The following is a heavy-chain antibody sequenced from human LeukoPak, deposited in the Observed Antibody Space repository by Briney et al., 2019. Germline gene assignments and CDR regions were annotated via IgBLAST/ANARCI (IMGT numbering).Heavy chain of an antibody. D-gene: IGHD1-7*01. CDR3: ARALTGTTCAFEM. Sequence: PSETLSLTCTVSGGSISSYYWSWIRQPPGKGLEWIGYIYFSGSTNYNPSLKSRVTISVDTSKNHFSLKLGSVTAADTAMYYCARALTGTTCAFEMWGQGTMVTVSS. CDR1: GGSISSYY. CDR2: IYFSGST. V-gene: IGHV4-59*01. J-gene: IGHJ3*02.